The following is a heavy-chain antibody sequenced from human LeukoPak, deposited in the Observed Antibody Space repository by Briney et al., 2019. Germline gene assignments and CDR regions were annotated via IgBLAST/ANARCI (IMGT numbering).Heavy chain of an antibody. CDR1: GGSISSSSYY. V-gene: IGHV4-39*01. CDR3: ASGGSSGYYYLFDY. Sequence: SETLSLTCTVSGGSISSSSYYWGWIRQPPGKGLEWIVSIYYSGSTYYNPSLKSRVTISVDTSKNQFSLKLSSVTAADTAVYYCASGGSSGYYYLFDYWGQGTLVTVSS. J-gene: IGHJ4*02. CDR2: IYYSGST. D-gene: IGHD3-22*01.